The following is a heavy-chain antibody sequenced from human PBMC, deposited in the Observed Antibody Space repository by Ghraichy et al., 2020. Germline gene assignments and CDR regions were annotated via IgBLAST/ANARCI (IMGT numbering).Heavy chain of an antibody. D-gene: IGHD4-23*01. V-gene: IGHV3-66*01. J-gene: IGHJ6*03. CDR2: IHTGGNT. Sequence: GESLNISCAATGFSVSSNFMSWVRQAPGKGLEWVSVIHTGGNTDYADSVKGRFTVSGDLSKNTVYLQLNSLRAEDTAVYFCARAGGGKSPYYYYYYTDVWGKGTTVTVSS. CDR1: GFSVSSNF. CDR3: ARAGGGKSPYYYYYYTDV.